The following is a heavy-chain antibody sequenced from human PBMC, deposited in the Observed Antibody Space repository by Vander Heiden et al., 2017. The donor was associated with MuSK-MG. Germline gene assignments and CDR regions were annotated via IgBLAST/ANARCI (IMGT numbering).Heavy chain of an antibody. Sequence: VQIIQSAAAVREPGASVNVSCKTSGYVFRDSSIHWMRQAPGQGLEWVGRVGGKTAATNIAAKFQGRVTLKKDSSIRTLYLALRSLTIADTATYYCVRGPKSQESGPHWGPGTPVTVSS. J-gene: IGHJ4*01. V-gene: IGHV1-2*06. D-gene: IGHD3-10*01. CDR2: VGGKTAAT. CDR3: VRGPKSQESGPH. CDR1: GYVFRDSS.